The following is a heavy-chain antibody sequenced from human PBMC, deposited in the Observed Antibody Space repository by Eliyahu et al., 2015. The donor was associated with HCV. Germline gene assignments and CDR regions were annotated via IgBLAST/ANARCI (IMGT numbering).Heavy chain of an antibody. J-gene: IGHJ6*02. CDR2: IGTAGDT. D-gene: IGHD3-10*01. V-gene: IGHV3-13*01. Sequence: EVQLVESGGGLVQPGGSLRLSCAAXGFTXXXYXXHWVXQXXGKGLEWVSAIGTAGDTYYPGSVKGRFTISRENAKNSLYLQMNSLRAGDTAVYYCARRFYYGSGSDYGMDVWGQGTTVTVSS. CDR1: GFTXXXYX. CDR3: ARRFYYGSGSDYGMDV.